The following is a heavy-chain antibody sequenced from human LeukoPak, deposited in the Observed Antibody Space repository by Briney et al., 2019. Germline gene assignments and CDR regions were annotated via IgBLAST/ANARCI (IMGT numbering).Heavy chain of an antibody. CDR1: GFTFSSYW. D-gene: IGHD3-22*01. J-gene: IGHJ3*02. V-gene: IGHV3-7*01. CDR3: GAPYYYDSSGRPDAFDI. Sequence: GGSLRLSCAASGFTFSSYWMSWVRQAPGKGLEWVANIKQDGSEKYYVDSVKGRFTISRDNAKNSLYLQMNSLRAEDTAVYYCGAPYYYDSSGRPDAFDIWGQGTMVTVSS. CDR2: IKQDGSEK.